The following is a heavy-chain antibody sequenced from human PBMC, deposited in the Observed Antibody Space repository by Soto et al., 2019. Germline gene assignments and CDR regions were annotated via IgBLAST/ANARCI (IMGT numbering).Heavy chain of an antibody. CDR2: IIPIFGIA. D-gene: IGHD1-26*01. J-gene: IGHJ6*02. V-gene: IGHV1-69*17. Sequence: KVSCPASVGSFSISGISWVRQAPRQGPEWMGGIIPIFGIAHYAQKLQGRVTMTTDTSTSTAYMELRSLSSDDTAVYYCARNMWELLSDYYYGMDVWGQGTTVPVSS. CDR3: ARNMWELLSDYYYGMDV. CDR1: VGSFSISG.